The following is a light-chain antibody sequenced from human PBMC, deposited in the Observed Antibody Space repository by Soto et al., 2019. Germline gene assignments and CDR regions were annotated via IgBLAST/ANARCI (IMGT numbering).Light chain of an antibody. CDR1: SGDIGAYNY. CDR2: EVN. V-gene: IGLV2-8*01. Sequence: QSVLTQSPSASVSPGQSVTISCTGSSGDIGAYNYVSWYQQHPGKAPKLIIYEVNKRPSGVPDRFSGSKSGITASLTVSGLQADDEADYYCGAHAGSNTWVFGGGTKVTVL. CDR3: GAHAGSNTWV. J-gene: IGLJ3*02.